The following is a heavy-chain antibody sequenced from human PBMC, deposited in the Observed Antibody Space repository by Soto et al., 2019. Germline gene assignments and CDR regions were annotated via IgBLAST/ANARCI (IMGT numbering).Heavy chain of an antibody. CDR3: ARDSSGFGYYYGMDV. Sequence: PGGSLRLSCAASGFTFSSYAMSWVRQAPGKGLEWVSAISGSGGSTYYADSVKGRFTISRDNSKNTLYLQMNSLRAEDTAVYYCARDSSGFGYYYGMDVWGQGTTVTVSS. CDR2: ISGSGGST. J-gene: IGHJ6*02. CDR1: GFTFSSYA. V-gene: IGHV3-23*01. D-gene: IGHD3-22*01.